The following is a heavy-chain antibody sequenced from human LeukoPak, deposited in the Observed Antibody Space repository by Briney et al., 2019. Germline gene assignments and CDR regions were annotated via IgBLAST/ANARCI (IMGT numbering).Heavy chain of an antibody. Sequence: GGSLRLSCAASGFTVSSNYMSWVRQAPGKGLEWVSVIYSGGSTYYAGSVKGRFTISRDNSKDTLYLHINSLRAEDTAVYYCAKLWFGELLLYDYWGQGTLVTVSS. CDR3: AKLWFGELLLYDY. V-gene: IGHV3-53*01. CDR1: GFTVSSNY. J-gene: IGHJ4*02. CDR2: IYSGGST. D-gene: IGHD3-10*01.